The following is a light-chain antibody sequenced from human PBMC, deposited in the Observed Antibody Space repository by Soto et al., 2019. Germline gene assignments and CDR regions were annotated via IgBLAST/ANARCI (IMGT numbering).Light chain of an antibody. V-gene: IGKV1-12*01. Sequence: DIQMTQSPSSVSASVGDTVTITCRASQGISSWLAWYQHKPGKAPKVLIFAASSLQSGVPSRFSGSGSGTDFTLTINIQQPEDFATYYCQQTNTFPLTFGGGTKVEIK. J-gene: IGKJ4*01. CDR2: AAS. CDR3: QQTNTFPLT. CDR1: QGISSW.